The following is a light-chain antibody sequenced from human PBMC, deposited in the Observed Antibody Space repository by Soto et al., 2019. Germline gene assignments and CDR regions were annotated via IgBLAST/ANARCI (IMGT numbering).Light chain of an antibody. CDR3: QQYNSPVT. CDR1: QSISSW. Sequence: DIQMTQSPSTLSASVGDRVTITFRASQSISSWLAWYQQKPGKAPKLLIYDASSLESGVPSRFSGSGSGTEFTLTISSLQPDDFATYYCQQYNSPVTFGQGTKVDIK. CDR2: DAS. V-gene: IGKV1-5*01. J-gene: IGKJ1*01.